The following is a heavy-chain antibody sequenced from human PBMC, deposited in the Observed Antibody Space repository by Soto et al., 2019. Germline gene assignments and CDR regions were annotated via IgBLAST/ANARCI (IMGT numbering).Heavy chain of an antibody. CDR2: ISGSGGST. V-gene: IGHV3-23*01. CDR3: ARGEQLYYYMDV. Sequence: HPGGSLRLSCAASGFTFSSYAMSWVRQAPGKGLEWVSAISGSGGSTYYADSVKGRFTISRDNSKNTLYLQMNSLRAEDTAVYYCARGEQLYYYMDVWGKGTTVTVSS. J-gene: IGHJ6*03. CDR1: GFTFSSYA. D-gene: IGHD6-13*01.